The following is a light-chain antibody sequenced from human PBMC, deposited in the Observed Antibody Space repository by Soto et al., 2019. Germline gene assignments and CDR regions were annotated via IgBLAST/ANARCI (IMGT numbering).Light chain of an antibody. CDR2: EES. CDR1: QAITNN. V-gene: IGKV1-9*01. J-gene: IGKJ4*01. Sequence: DIHLTQSPSSLSASVGDRVTITCRASQAITNNLAWYQQKPGNPPRLLIYEESTLHSGVPSRFSGRKVGTQCILTIDSRQPEDFANYYCQQVKSYPRTVGGVTKV. CDR3: QQVKSYPRT.